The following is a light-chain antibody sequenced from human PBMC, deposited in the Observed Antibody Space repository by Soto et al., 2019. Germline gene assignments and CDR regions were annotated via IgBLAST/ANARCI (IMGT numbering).Light chain of an antibody. CDR2: DVS. Sequence: QSALTQPASVSGSPGQSITISCTGTSSDVGGYNYVSWYQQHPGKAPKLMIYDVSNRPSGVSNRFSGSKSGNTASLTISGLRAEDDADYYCSSYTRSSTDNVFGTGTKLTVL. V-gene: IGLV2-14*01. CDR3: SSYTRSSTDNV. CDR1: SSDVGGYNY. J-gene: IGLJ1*01.